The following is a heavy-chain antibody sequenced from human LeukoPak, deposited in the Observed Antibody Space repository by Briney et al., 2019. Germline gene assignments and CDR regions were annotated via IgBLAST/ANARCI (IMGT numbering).Heavy chain of an antibody. V-gene: IGHV4-30-2*01. Sequence: SETLSLTCKVSGDSISSRTCNGGWIRQPPGKGLEWIGYISQSGNPYFTPSLKSRATISVDRSKNHFSLTLISVTAADTAVYYCARDQVDYDIPDHFDYWGKGTLVAVSS. CDR1: GDSISSRTCN. D-gene: IGHD3-22*01. CDR3: ARDQVDYDIPDHFDY. J-gene: IGHJ4*02. CDR2: ISQSGNP.